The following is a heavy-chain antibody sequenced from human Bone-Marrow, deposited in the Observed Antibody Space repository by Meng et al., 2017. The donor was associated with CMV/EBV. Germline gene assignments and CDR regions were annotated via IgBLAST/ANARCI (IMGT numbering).Heavy chain of an antibody. Sequence: SETLSLTCTVSGGSISSSSYYWGWIRQPPGKGLEWIGSIYYSGSTYYNPSLKSRVTISVDTSKNQFSLKLSSVTAADTAVYYCARGDVVVPAAILGMDYYYYYGMDVWGQGTTVTVSS. V-gene: IGHV4-39*07. CDR3: ARGDVVVPAAILGMDYYYYYGMDV. D-gene: IGHD2-2*02. J-gene: IGHJ6*02. CDR1: GGSISSSSYY. CDR2: IYYSGST.